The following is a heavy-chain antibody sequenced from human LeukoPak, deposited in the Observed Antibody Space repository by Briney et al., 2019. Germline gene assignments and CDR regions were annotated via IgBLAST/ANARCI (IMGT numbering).Heavy chain of an antibody. CDR1: GFTFDDYT. CDR2: ISWDGGST. D-gene: IGHD6-6*01. V-gene: IGHV3-43*01. Sequence: PGGSLRLSCAASGFTFDDYTMHWVRQAPGKGLEWVSLISWDGGSTYYADSVKGRFTISRDNSKNSLYLQMNSLRTEDTALYYCARGAARLDAFDIWGQGTMVTVSS. CDR3: ARGAARLDAFDI. J-gene: IGHJ3*02.